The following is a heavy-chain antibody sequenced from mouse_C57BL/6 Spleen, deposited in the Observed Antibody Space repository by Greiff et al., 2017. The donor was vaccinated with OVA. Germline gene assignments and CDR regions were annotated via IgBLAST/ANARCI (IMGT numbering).Heavy chain of an antibody. CDR2: IYPRDGST. V-gene: IGHV1-85*01. D-gene: IGHD2-4*01. J-gene: IGHJ2*01. Sequence: VHLVESGPELVKPGASVKLSCKASGYTFTSYDINWVKQRPGQGLEWIGWIYPRDGSTKYNEKFKGKATLTVDTSSSTAYMELHSLTSEDSAVYFCARAPSYDYDGGYYFDYWGQGTTLTVSS. CDR3: ARAPSYDYDGGYYFDY. CDR1: GYTFTSYD.